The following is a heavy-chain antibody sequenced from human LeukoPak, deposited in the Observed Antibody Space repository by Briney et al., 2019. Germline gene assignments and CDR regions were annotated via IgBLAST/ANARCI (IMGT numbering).Heavy chain of an antibody. D-gene: IGHD5-18*01. CDR2: IYTSGST. Sequence: ASETLSLTCTVSGGSISSGDYYWSWIRQPAGKGLEWIGRIYTSGSTNYNPSLKSRVTMSVDTSKNQFTLNLSSVTAADTAVYYCARGSGYSYGYPLDYWGQGTLVTVSS. J-gene: IGHJ4*02. CDR3: ARGSGYSYGYPLDY. CDR1: GGSISSGDYY. V-gene: IGHV4-61*02.